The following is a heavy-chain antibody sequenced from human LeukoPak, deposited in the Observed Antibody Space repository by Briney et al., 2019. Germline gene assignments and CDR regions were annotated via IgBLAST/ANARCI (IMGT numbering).Heavy chain of an antibody. CDR2: MSPNSGNT. J-gene: IGHJ4*02. CDR3: ARSTGSGYYDS. D-gene: IGHD3-22*01. CDR1: GYTFTSYD. V-gene: IGHV1-8*01. Sequence: ASVKVSCKASGYTFTSYDINWVRQATGQGLEWMGWMSPNSGNTVYSQKFQGRVTMTRTSSVSTAYMELSSLTSEDTAVYYCARSTGSGYYDSWGQGTLVTVSS.